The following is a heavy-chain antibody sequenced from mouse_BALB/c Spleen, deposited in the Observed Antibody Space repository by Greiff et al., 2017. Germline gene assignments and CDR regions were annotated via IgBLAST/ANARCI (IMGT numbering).Heavy chain of an antibody. CDR1: GFTFSSFG. J-gene: IGHJ3*01. V-gene: IGHV5-17*02. D-gene: IGHD3-1*01. Sequence: EVQLVESGGGLVQPGGSRKLSCAASGFTFSSFGMNWVRQAPEKGLEWVAYISSGSSTIYYADTVKGRFTITIDNPKNTLFLQMTSRRSEDTATLYCARVGLRGAWFAYWGQGTLVTVSA. CDR3: ARVGLRGAWFAY. CDR2: ISSGSSTI.